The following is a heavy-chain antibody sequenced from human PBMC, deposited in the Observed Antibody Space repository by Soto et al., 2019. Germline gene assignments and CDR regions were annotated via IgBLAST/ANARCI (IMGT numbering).Heavy chain of an antibody. D-gene: IGHD6-6*01. Sequence: PGGSLRLSCAASAFTFSSYSMNWVRQAPGKGLEWVSYISSSSSTIYYADSVKGRFTISRDNAKNSMYLQMNSLRAEDTAVYYCAREGQLVLGINNWFDPWGKGTLVTSPQ. J-gene: IGHJ5*02. V-gene: IGHV3-48*01. CDR2: ISSSSSTI. CDR1: AFTFSSYS. CDR3: AREGQLVLGINNWFDP.